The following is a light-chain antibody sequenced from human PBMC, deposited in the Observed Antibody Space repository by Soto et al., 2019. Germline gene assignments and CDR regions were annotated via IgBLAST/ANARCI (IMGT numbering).Light chain of an antibody. CDR2: DVS. V-gene: IGLV2-14*01. J-gene: IGLJ2*01. Sequence: QSALTQPASVSGSPGQSITISCTGTGSDVGGYNYVSWYQQHPGKAPKLMIYDVSNRPSGVSNRFSGSKSGNTASLTISGLQAEDEADYYCSSYTSTTANVVFGAGTKLTVL. CDR1: GSDVGGYNY. CDR3: SSYTSTTANVV.